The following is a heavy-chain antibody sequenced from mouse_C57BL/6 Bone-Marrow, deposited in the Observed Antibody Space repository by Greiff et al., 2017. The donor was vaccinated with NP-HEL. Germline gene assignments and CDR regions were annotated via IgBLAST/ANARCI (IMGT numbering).Heavy chain of an antibody. D-gene: IGHD2-5*01. J-gene: IGHJ3*01. V-gene: IGHV14-4*01. CDR2: IDPENGDT. CDR3: TTLSYYSNYWFAY. CDR1: GFNIKDDY. Sequence: EVMLVESGAELVRPGASVKLSCTASGFNIKDDYMHWVKQRPEQGLEWIGWIDPENGDTEYASKFQGKATITADTSSNTAYLQLSSLTSEDTAVYYCTTLSYYSNYWFAYWGQGTLVTVSA.